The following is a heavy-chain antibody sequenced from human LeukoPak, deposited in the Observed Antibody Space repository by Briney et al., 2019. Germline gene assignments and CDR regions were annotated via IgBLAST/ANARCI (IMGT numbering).Heavy chain of an antibody. CDR3: ATDNGLGIGFSLDY. V-gene: IGHV3-30*03. CDR1: GFTFSDYG. Sequence: GGSLRLSCAASGFTFSDYGIHWVRQAPGKGLEWVAVISYDGSNKYHADSVKGRFTVSRDNSKNTLYLQMNSLRAEDTAVYYCATDNGLGIGFSLDYWGQGTLVAVSS. D-gene: IGHD3/OR15-3a*01. CDR2: ISYDGSNK. J-gene: IGHJ4*02.